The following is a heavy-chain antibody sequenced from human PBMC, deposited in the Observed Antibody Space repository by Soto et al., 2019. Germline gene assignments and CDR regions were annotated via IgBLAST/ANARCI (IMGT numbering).Heavy chain of an antibody. V-gene: IGHV1-2*02. D-gene: IGHD3-16*01. J-gene: IGHJ3*02. CDR1: GGTFSSYA. CDR2: INPNSGGT. CDR3: ARDLGPTAFDI. Sequence: ASVKVSCKASGGTFSSYAISWVRQAPGQGLEWMGWINPNSGGTNYAQKFQGRVTMTRDTSISTAYMELSRLRSDDTAVYYCARDLGPTAFDIWGQGTMVTVSS.